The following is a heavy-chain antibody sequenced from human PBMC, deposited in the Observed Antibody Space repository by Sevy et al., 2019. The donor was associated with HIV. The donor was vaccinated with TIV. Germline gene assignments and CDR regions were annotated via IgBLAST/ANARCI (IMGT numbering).Heavy chain of an antibody. J-gene: IGHJ6*02. D-gene: IGHD3-16*02. CDR1: GFTFSSYA. Sequence: GESLKISCAASGFTFSSYAMHWVRQAPGKGLEWVAVISYDGSNKYYADSVKGRFTISRDNSKNTMYLQMNSLRAEDTAVYYSARDLRDYVWGSYRYTSYTYGMDVWGQGTTVTVSS. CDR3: ARDLRDYVWGSYRYTSYTYGMDV. CDR2: ISYDGSNK. V-gene: IGHV3-30-3*01.